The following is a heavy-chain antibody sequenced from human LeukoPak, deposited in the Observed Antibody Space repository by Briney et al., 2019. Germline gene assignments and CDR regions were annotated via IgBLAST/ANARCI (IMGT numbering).Heavy chain of an antibody. Sequence: GASVKVSCKASGYTFTSYSISWVRQAPEQGLEWMGWISAYNGNTNYAQKLQGRVTMTTDTSTSTAYMELRSLRSDDTAVYYCARDSPGIAVAGTGGDYWGQGTLVSVSS. V-gene: IGHV1-18*01. CDR3: ARDSPGIAVAGTGGDY. D-gene: IGHD6-19*01. CDR2: ISAYNGNT. J-gene: IGHJ4*02. CDR1: GYTFTSYS.